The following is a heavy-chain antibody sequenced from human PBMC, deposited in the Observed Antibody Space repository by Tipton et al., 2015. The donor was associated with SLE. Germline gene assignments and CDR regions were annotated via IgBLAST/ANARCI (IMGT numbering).Heavy chain of an antibody. CDR1: GFTFNTYW. D-gene: IGHD5-12*01. Sequence: SLRLSCAASGFTFNTYWMSWVRQAPGKGLEWVAKIKEDGSVKYYVDSVKGRFTVSRDNAKNSLYLQMNSLRAEDTAVYYCARSHSGYDYDYWGQGTLVTVSS. J-gene: IGHJ4*02. CDR2: IKEDGSVK. V-gene: IGHV3-7*01. CDR3: ARSHSGYDYDY.